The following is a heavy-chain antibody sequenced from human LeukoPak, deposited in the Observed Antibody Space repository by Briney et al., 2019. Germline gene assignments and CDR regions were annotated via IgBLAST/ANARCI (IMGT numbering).Heavy chain of an antibody. J-gene: IGHJ5*01. CDR2: IYTSGST. CDR3: ARSPVTTWWFAS. D-gene: IGHD4-17*01. Sequence: SETLSLTCTVPGGSISSGTYFWNWIRQPAGKGLEWIGRIYTSGSTNYNPSLKSRVTISVDTSKTQFSLKLSSVTAADTAVYYCARSPVTTWWFAS. V-gene: IGHV4-61*02. CDR1: GGSISSGTYF.